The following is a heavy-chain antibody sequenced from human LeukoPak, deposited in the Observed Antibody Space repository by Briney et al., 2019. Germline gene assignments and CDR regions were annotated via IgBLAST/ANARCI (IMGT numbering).Heavy chain of an antibody. J-gene: IGHJ3*02. V-gene: IGHV3-30*04. CDR2: ISYDGSNK. Sequence: GGSLRLSCTASGFTFSSYAMHWVRQAPGKGLEWVAVISYDGSNKYYADSVKGRFTISRDNSKNTLYLQMNSLRAEDTAVYYCANERWLVRAFDIWGQGTMVTVSS. D-gene: IGHD6-19*01. CDR3: ANERWLVRAFDI. CDR1: GFTFSSYA.